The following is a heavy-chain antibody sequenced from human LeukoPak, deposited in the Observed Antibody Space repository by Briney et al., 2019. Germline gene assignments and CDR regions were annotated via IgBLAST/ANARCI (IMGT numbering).Heavy chain of an antibody. CDR2: INHSGST. CDR1: GGSFSGYY. D-gene: IGHD3-10*01. J-gene: IGHJ6*03. Sequence: SETLSLTCAVYGGSFSGYYWSWIRRPPGKGLEWIGEINHSGSTNYNPSLKSRVTISVDTSKNQFSLKLSSVTAADTAVYYCARDRDEYYYGSGYYYYMDVWGKGTTVTVSS. V-gene: IGHV4-34*01. CDR3: ARDRDEYYYGSGYYYYMDV.